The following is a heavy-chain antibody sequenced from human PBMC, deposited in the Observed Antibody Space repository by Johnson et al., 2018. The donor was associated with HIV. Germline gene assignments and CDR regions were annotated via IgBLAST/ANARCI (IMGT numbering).Heavy chain of an antibody. CDR3: AKDKGVWGFDAFDI. CDR2: ISYDGSNK. Sequence: QVQLVESGGGLIQPGGSLRLSCAASGFTFNSYAMHWVRQAPGKGLEWVAIISYDGSNKYYADSVKGRFTISRDNSKNTLYLQMNSLRAEDTAVYYCAKDKGVWGFDAFDIWGQGTMVTVSS. CDR1: GFTFNSYA. J-gene: IGHJ3*02. V-gene: IGHV3-30-3*01. D-gene: IGHD3-16*01.